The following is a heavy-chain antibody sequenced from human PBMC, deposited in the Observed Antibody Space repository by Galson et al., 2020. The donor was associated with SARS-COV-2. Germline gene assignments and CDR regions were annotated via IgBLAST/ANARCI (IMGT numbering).Heavy chain of an antibody. CDR3: AKDPWESYGDYDYYYYGMDV. CDR2: IRYDGSNK. D-gene: IGHD4-17*01. Sequence: GGSLRLSCAASGFTFSSYGMHWVRQAPGKGLEWVAFIRYDGSNKYYADSVKGRFTISRDNSKNTLYLQMNSLRAEDTAVYYCAKDPWESYGDYDYYYYGMDVWGQGTTVTVSS. J-gene: IGHJ6*02. V-gene: IGHV3-30*02. CDR1: GFTFSSYG.